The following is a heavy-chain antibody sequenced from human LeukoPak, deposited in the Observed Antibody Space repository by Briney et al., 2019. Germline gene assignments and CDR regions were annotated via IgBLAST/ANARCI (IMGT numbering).Heavy chain of an antibody. CDR3: ARGAYYYGSGSFYY. CDR1: GGTFSSYA. D-gene: IGHD3-10*01. Sequence: ASVKVSCKASGGTFSSYANSWVRQAPGQGLEWMGGIIPIFGTANYAQKFQGRVTITADESTSTAYMELSSLRSEDTAVYYCARGAYYYGSGSFYYWGQGTLVTVSS. V-gene: IGHV1-69*13. J-gene: IGHJ4*02. CDR2: IIPIFGTA.